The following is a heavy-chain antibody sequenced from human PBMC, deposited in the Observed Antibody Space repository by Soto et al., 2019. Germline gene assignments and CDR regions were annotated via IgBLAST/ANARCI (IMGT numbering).Heavy chain of an antibody. V-gene: IGHV1-69*13. Sequence: SVKVSCKASGGTFSSYAISWVRQAPGQGLEWMGGIIPIFGTANYAQKFQGRVTITADESTSTAYMELSSLRSEDTAVYYCAREPYCGGDCYSPPDYWGQGTLVTVSS. D-gene: IGHD2-21*02. CDR1: GGTFSSYA. CDR2: IIPIFGTA. CDR3: AREPYCGGDCYSPPDY. J-gene: IGHJ4*02.